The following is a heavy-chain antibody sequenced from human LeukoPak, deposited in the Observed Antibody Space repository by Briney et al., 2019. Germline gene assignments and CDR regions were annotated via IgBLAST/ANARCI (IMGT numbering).Heavy chain of an antibody. J-gene: IGHJ4*02. D-gene: IGHD2-8*01. V-gene: IGHV3-23*01. Sequence: PGGSLRLSCAASRFTFSSFAMSWVRQAPGKGLEWVSGISGSGDTTYYAGSVKGRFTISRDNSKNTLYLQMNSLRAEDTAVYYCARGTYWGQGTLVTVSS. CDR2: ISGSGDTT. CDR3: ARGTY. CDR1: RFTFSSFA.